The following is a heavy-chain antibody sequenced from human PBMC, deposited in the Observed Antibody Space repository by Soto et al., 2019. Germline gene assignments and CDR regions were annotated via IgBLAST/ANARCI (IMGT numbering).Heavy chain of an antibody. Sequence: PSETLSLTCTVSGDSISSNTYYWGWIRQPPGRGLEWIGSINYSGRTHFNPSLQSRVTISVDSSENHFSLKLTSVTAADTALYYCARHRYRYCSSITCYFDWFDSWGQGALVTVSS. V-gene: IGHV4-39*01. J-gene: IGHJ5*01. CDR1: GDSISSNTYY. D-gene: IGHD2-2*01. CDR2: INYSGRT. CDR3: ARHRYRYCSSITCYFDWFDS.